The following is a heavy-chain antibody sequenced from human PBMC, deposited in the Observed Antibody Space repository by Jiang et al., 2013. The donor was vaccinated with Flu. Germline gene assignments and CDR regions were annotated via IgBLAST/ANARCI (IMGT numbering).Heavy chain of an antibody. CDR2: FSYSGTT. CDR1: GGSITSHY. V-gene: IGHV4-59*11. D-gene: IGHD3-10*01. J-gene: IGHJ4*02. Sequence: LLKPSETLSLTCIVSGGSITSHYWSWIRQPPGGRLEWIGSFSYSGTTSYNPSLKSRVTISVDTSKNQFSLKLNSVTAADTAVYYCAKNRASLDYWGQGTLVTV. CDR3: AKNRASLDY.